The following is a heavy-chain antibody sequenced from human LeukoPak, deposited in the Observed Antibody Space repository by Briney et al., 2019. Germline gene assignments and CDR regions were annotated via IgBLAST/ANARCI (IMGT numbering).Heavy chain of an antibody. CDR1: GYTFTSYY. CDR3: AREWPHDIAANAFDI. Sequence: ASVKVSCKASGYTFTSYYMHWVRQAPGQGLEWMGIINPSGGSTSYAQKFQGRVTMTRDTSTSTVYMELSSLRSEDTAVYYCAREWPHDIAANAFDIWGQGTMVTVYS. D-gene: IGHD6-6*01. CDR2: INPSGGST. V-gene: IGHV1-46*01. J-gene: IGHJ3*02.